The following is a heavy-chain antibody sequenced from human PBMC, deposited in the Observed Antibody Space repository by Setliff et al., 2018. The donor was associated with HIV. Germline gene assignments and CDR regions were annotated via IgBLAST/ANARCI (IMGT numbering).Heavy chain of an antibody. V-gene: IGHV4-59*08. CDR3: ARGRRVMGSGPYYYNYYMDV. CDR1: GGSISSYY. D-gene: IGHD6-19*01. CDR2: IYYGGST. J-gene: IGHJ6*03. Sequence: SETLSLTCTVSGGSISSYYWSWIRQPPGKGLEWIGYIYYGGSTNYNPSLKSRVTISVDTSKNQFSLKLSSVTAADTAVYYCARGRRVMGSGPYYYNYYMDVWGKGTTVTVSS.